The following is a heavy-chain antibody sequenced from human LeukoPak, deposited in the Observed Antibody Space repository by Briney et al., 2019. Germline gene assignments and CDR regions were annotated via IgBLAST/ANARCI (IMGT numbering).Heavy chain of an antibody. J-gene: IGHJ4*02. CDR3: ARGGGAYCGGDCLL. CDR2: IYYSGST. CDR1: GGSISSYY. V-gene: IGHV4-59*01. Sequence: SETLSLTCTVSGGSISSYYWSWIRQPPGKGLEWIGYIYYSGSTNYNPSLKSRATISVDTSKNQFSLKLSSVTAADTAVYYCARGGGAYCGGDCLLWGQGTLVTVSS. D-gene: IGHD2-21*02.